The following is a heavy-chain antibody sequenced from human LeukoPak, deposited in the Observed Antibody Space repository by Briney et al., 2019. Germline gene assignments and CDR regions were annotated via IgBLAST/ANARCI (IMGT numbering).Heavy chain of an antibody. Sequence: GGSLRLSCAASGFTFSSYAMSWVRRAPGKGLEWVSAISGSGGSTYYADSVKGRFTISRDNSKNTLYLQMNSLRAEDTAVYYCAKDSSSWFEYFQHWGQGTLVTVSS. J-gene: IGHJ1*01. V-gene: IGHV3-23*01. CDR3: AKDSSSWFEYFQH. D-gene: IGHD6-13*01. CDR2: ISGSGGST. CDR1: GFTFSSYA.